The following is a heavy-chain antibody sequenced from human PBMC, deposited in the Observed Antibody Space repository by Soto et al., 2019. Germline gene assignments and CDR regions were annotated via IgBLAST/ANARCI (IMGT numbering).Heavy chain of an antibody. D-gene: IGHD2-8*01. CDR2: IKSENDGGAR. V-gene: IGHV3-15*07. CDR3: TTDAQWGI. J-gene: IGHJ3*02. Sequence: PGGSLKLSCAAPGLTFNKTWMKWVPQAPGKGLEWVGRIKSENDGGAREYSAPVKDRFTISRDDSKDTLYLHMNSLKTEDTAVYYCTTDAQWGIWGQGTKVTVSS. CDR1: GLTFNKTW.